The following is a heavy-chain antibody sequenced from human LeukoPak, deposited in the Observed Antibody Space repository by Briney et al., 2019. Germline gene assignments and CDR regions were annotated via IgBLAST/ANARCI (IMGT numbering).Heavy chain of an antibody. Sequence: HGESLKISANSSLYSCSSNLNGVVRQMPGKGLEWMGIIYPGDSDTRYSPSFQGQVTISADKSISSDYLQWSSLTASDTAMYYCASRTIVWGDISLVDYWGQGTLVTVSS. CDR2: IYPGDSDT. D-gene: IGHD3-10*01. CDR3: ASRTIVWGDISLVDY. CDR1: LYSCSSNL. V-gene: IGHV5-51*01. J-gene: IGHJ4*02.